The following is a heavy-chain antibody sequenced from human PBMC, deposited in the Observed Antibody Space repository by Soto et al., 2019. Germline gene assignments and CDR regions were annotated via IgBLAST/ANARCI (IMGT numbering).Heavy chain of an antibody. Sequence: PGWSLRLSFASSGFTVSSNYMSWVRQAPGKGLEWVSVIYSCGSTYYADSVKGRFTISRDNSKNTLYLQMNSLRAEDTAVYYCARDGGGVPAAYRPYYYYGMDVWGQGTTVTVSS. CDR2: IYSCGST. CDR3: ARDGGGVPAAYRPYYYYGMDV. V-gene: IGHV3-53*01. J-gene: IGHJ6*02. CDR1: GFTVSSNY. D-gene: IGHD2-2*01.